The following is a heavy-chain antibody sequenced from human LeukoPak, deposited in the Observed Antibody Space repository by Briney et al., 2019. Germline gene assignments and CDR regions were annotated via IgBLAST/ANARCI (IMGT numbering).Heavy chain of an antibody. D-gene: IGHD1-26*01. J-gene: IGHJ5*01. CDR3: AKDSVGATTLDWFDS. CDR1: GFTFKNYA. CDR2: IRYDGNNK. Sequence: GGSLRLFCAASGFTFKNYAMHWVRQAPGKGLDWVAFIRYDGNNKFYTDSVKGRFTISRDNSKNTLYLQMNNLRPEDTAIYYCAKDSVGATTLDWFDSWGQGTLVTVSS. V-gene: IGHV3-30*02.